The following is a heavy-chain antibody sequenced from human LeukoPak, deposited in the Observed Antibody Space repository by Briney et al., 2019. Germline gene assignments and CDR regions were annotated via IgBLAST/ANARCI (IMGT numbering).Heavy chain of an antibody. Sequence: ASVKVSCKASGYTFTSYDINWVRQATGQGLEWMGWMNPNSGNTGYAQKFQGRVTMTRNTSISTAYMELSGLRSEDTAVYYCARVGYDILTGTYYFDYWGQGTLVTVSS. V-gene: IGHV1-8*01. CDR3: ARVGYDILTGTYYFDY. D-gene: IGHD3-9*01. CDR2: MNPNSGNT. CDR1: GYTFTSYD. J-gene: IGHJ4*02.